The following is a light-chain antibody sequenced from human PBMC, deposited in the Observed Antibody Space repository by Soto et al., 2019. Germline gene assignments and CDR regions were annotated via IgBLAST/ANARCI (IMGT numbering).Light chain of an antibody. CDR3: GSHAGTVV. J-gene: IGLJ2*01. V-gene: IGLV2-23*02. CDR1: SSDVGSYNL. CDR2: ELS. Sequence: QSALTQPASVSGSPGQSITISCTGTSSDVGSYNLVSWYQQHPVKAPKLMIYELSKRPSGVSNRFSGSKSGNTAYLTSSGLQAEDEADYYCGSHAGTVVFGGGTKLTVL.